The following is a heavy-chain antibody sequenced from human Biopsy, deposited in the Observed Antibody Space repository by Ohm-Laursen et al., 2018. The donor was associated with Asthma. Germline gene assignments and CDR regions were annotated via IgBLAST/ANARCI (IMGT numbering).Heavy chain of an antibody. CDR2: ITDTSRYI. Sequence: SLRLSCSASGFTFSHYNMNWVRQAPGKGLEWVSSITDTSRYIKYADSAKGRFTISRDNSRNTLHLQMNSLRAEDTAVYYCAKDVFPGWELRRGPDYWGQGTLVTVSS. CDR3: AKDVFPGWELRRGPDY. V-gene: IGHV3-21*01. J-gene: IGHJ4*02. CDR1: GFTFSHYN. D-gene: IGHD1-26*01.